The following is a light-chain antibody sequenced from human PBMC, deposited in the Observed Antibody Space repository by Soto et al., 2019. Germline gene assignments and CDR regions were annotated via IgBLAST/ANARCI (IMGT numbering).Light chain of an antibody. CDR1: SSDVGGYNY. CDR3: SSYTSSSTL. CDR2: EVN. Sequence: QSVVTQPPSASGSPGQSVAISCTGTSSDVGGYNYVSWYQQHPGKAPKLMIYEVNKRPSGVPDRFSGSKSGNTASLTVSGLQAEDEADYYCSSYTSSSTLFGTGTKLTVL. J-gene: IGLJ1*01. V-gene: IGLV2-8*01.